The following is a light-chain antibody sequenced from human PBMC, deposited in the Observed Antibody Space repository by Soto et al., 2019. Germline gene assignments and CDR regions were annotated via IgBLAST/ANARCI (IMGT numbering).Light chain of an antibody. V-gene: IGKV3-20*01. CDR3: QKYDTSPYT. J-gene: IGKJ2*01. Sequence: ESVLTQSPGTLSLPPGEGATLSCRSSQRVISNYLAWYQKKPGQAPRLLIFGASSRATGIPDRFSGSGSGTDVTLTISRLEPEDFAVYYCQKYDTSPYTFGQGTKLEIK. CDR2: GAS. CDR1: QRVISNY.